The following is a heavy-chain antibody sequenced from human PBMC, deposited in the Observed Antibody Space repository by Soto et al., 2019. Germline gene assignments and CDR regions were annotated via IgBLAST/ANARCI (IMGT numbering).Heavy chain of an antibody. CDR2: ISYDGSNK. V-gene: IGHV3-30*18. J-gene: IGHJ5*02. CDR1: GFTFSSYG. D-gene: IGHD1-7*01. Sequence: QVQLVKSGGGVVQPGRSLRLSCAASGFTFSSYGMHWVRQAPGKGLEWVAVISYDGSNKYYADSVKGRFTISRDNSKNTLYLQMNSLRAEDTAVYYCAKDGSITGTTGRNWFDPWGQGTLVTVSS. CDR3: AKDGSITGTTGRNWFDP.